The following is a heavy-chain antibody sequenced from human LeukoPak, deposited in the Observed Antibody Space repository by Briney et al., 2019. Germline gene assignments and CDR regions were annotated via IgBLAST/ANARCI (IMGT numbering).Heavy chain of an antibody. J-gene: IGHJ4*02. CDR1: GFTFSSYA. Sequence: PGGSLRLSCAASGFTFSSYAMHWVRQAPGKGLEWVAVISYDGSNKYYADSVKGRFTISRDNSKNTLYLQMNSLRAEDTAVYYCARGPAAGIVYWGQGTLVTVSS. CDR3: ARGPAAGIVY. D-gene: IGHD6-13*01. CDR2: ISYDGSNK. V-gene: IGHV3-30*01.